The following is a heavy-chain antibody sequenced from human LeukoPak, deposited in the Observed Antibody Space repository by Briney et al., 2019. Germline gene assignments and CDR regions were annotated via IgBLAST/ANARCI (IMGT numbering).Heavy chain of an antibody. CDR3: ANYIQRPPGMDV. Sequence: GGSLRLSCAASGFTFSSYDMHWVRQAPGKGLEWVAGISYDGSNKNYADSVKGRFTISTDNSKNTVYLQMNSLRAEDTALYFCANYIQRPPGMDVWGQGTMVTVSS. V-gene: IGHV3-30*18. CDR1: GFTFSSYD. CDR2: ISYDGSNK. D-gene: IGHD2-15*01. J-gene: IGHJ6*02.